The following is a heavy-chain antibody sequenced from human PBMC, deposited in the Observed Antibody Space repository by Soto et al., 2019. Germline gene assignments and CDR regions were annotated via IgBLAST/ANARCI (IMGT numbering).Heavy chain of an antibody. CDR1: GGTFSSYA. J-gene: IGHJ5*02. V-gene: IGHV1-69*01. D-gene: IGHD6-13*01. CDR2: IIPIFGTA. CDR3: ARLGTPYYSSSWGNWFDP. Sequence: QVQLVQSGAEVKKPGSSVKVSCKASGGTFSSYAISGVRQAPGQGLEWMGGIIPIFGTANYAQKFQGRVTITADESTSTAYMELSSLRSEDTAVYYCARLGTPYYSSSWGNWFDPWGQGTLVTVSS.